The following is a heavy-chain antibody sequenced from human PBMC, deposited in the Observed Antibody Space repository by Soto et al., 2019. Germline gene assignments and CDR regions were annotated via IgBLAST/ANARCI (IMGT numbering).Heavy chain of an antibody. D-gene: IGHD5-18*01. J-gene: IGHJ3*01. Sequence: QVQLQESGPGLVKPSQTLSLTCTVSGGSISSGGYYWSWIRQHPGKGLEWIGYIYYSGSTYYNPSDMRRVPLAAHPTKTHASLELGSVAAAETAVYYCARVPMVTVVTASDAFDLWGQGTMVTVSS. CDR2: IYYSGST. V-gene: IGHV4-31*03. CDR1: GGSISSGGYY. CDR3: ARVPMVTVVTASDAFDL.